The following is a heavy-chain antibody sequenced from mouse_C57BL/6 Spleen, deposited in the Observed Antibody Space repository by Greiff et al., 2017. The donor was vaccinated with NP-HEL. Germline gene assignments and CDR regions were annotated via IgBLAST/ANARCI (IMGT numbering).Heavy chain of an antibody. D-gene: IGHD2-4*01. CDR3: ARGAYDYDVFAY. V-gene: IGHV3-1*01. CDR1: GYSITSGYD. CDR2: ISYSCST. Sequence: EVKVVESGPGMVKPSQSLSLTCTVTGYSITSGYDWHWIRHFPGNKLAWMGYISYSCSTNYNPSLKSRISITHDTSKNHFFLKLNSVTTEDTATYYCARGAYDYDVFAYWGQGTLVTVSA. J-gene: IGHJ3*01.